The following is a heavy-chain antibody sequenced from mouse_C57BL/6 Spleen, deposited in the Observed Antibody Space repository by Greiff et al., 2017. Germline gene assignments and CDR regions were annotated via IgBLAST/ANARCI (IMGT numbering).Heavy chain of an antibody. Sequence: EVKLMESEGGLVQPGSSMKLSCTASGFTFSDYYMAWVRQVPEKGLEWVANINYDGSSTYYLDSLKSRFIISSDNAKKILYLQMSSLKSEDTATYYCAREGDGYYLLEDWGEGTTLSVYS. CDR2: INYDGSST. J-gene: IGHJ2*01. V-gene: IGHV5-16*01. CDR1: GFTFSDYY. D-gene: IGHD2-3*01. CDR3: AREGDGYYLLED.